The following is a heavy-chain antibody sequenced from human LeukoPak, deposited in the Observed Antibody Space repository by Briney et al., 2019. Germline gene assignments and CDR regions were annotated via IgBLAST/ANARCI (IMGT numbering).Heavy chain of an antibody. CDR1: GGSISSYY. D-gene: IGHD1-26*01. CDR3: ARGDRDPSRPDY. CDR2: IYTSGST. J-gene: IGHJ4*02. Sequence: SETLSLTCTVSGGSISSYYWSWIRQPAGKGLEWIGRIYTSGSTNYNPSLKSRVTMSVDTSKNQFSLKLTSVTAADTAVYYCARGDRDPSRPDYWGQGTLVTVSS. V-gene: IGHV4-4*07.